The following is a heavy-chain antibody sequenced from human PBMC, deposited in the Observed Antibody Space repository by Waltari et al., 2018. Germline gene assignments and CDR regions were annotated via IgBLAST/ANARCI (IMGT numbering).Heavy chain of an antibody. J-gene: IGHJ4*02. D-gene: IGHD2-21*02. CDR1: RDAVTEHY. CDR2: VNPNGGGT. V-gene: IGHV1-2*02. CDR3: AGEYCGGDCRLFDY. Sequence: LVQSGAEVMKPGASVRVSCKASRDAVTEHYIHWVRQAPGQGLEWLCWVNPNGGGTNYAQRSACRISVTWDASNTTAYMEFSQLTSGGTAVYFCAGEYCGGDCRLFDYWGQGTPVTVSS.